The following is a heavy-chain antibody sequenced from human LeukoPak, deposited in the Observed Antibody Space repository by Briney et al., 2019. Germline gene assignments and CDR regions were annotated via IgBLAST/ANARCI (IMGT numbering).Heavy chain of an antibody. CDR1: GSSFTPYW. J-gene: IGHJ4*02. V-gene: IGHV5-51*01. Sequence: GGPLKISCRASGSSFTPYWIAWVRRLPGKGLEWMGIIYLDDSDTRYSPSFQGQVTISADKSISTAYLQWRSLKASDTAMYYCARLLGRLSMVRGPYYFDYWGQGTLVTVSS. CDR2: IYLDDSDT. CDR3: ARLLGRLSMVRGPYYFDY. D-gene: IGHD3-10*01.